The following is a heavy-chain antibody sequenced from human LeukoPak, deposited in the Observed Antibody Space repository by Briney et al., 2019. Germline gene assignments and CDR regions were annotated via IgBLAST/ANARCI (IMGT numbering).Heavy chain of an antibody. CDR2: INHSGST. D-gene: IGHD1-1*01. V-gene: IGHV4-34*01. CDR1: GGSFSGYY. J-gene: IGHJ4*02. Sequence: SETLSLTCAVYGGSFSGYYWSWIRQPPGKGLEWIGEINHSGSTNYNPSLESRVTISVDTSKNQFSLKLSSVTAADTAVYYCARDNGGYWGQGTLVTVSS. CDR3: ARDNGGY.